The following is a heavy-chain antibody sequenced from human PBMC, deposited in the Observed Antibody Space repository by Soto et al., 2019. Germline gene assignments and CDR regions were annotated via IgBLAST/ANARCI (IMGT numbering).Heavy chain of an antibody. CDR2: IIPILGIA. D-gene: IGHD5-18*01. CDR1: GGTFSSYT. Sequence: ASVKVSCKASGGTFSSYTISWVRQAPGQGLEWMGRIIPILGIANYAQKFQGRVTITADKSTSTAYMELSSLRSEDTAVYYCARVMVDTAMVSDYWGQGTLVTSPQ. V-gene: IGHV1-69*02. CDR3: ARVMVDTAMVSDY. J-gene: IGHJ4*02.